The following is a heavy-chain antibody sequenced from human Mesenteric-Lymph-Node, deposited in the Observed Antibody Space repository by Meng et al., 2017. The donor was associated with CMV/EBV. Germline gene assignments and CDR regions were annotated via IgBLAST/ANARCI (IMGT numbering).Heavy chain of an antibody. CDR2: ISSGGSPI. CDR1: GFTFSSYE. V-gene: IGHV3-48*03. Sequence: GESLKISCAASGFTFSSYEMHWVRQAPGKGLEWVSYISSGGSPIYYADSVKGRFTISRDNAKNSLYLQMNSLRAEDTAVYYCARDKGYCSSTSCYNWFDPWGQGTLVTVSS. J-gene: IGHJ5*02. D-gene: IGHD2-2*01. CDR3: ARDKGYCSSTSCYNWFDP.